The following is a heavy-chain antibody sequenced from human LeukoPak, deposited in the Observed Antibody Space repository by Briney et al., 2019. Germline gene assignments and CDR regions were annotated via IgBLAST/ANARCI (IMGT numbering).Heavy chain of an antibody. CDR2: LWYDGTNK. D-gene: IGHD3-22*01. CDR3: ARARNNYVSSGYSALDY. CDR1: EFIFSSYG. V-gene: IGHV3-33*01. J-gene: IGHJ4*02. Sequence: GRSLRLSCAASEFIFSSYGMHWVRQAPGKGLEWVASLWYDGTNKYHADSVKGRFTISRDNSQSTLYLQMNSLRAEDTAVYYCARARNNYVSSGYSALDYWGQGTLVTVSS.